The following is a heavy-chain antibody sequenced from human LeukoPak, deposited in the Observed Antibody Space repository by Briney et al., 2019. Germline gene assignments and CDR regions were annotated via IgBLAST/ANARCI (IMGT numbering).Heavy chain of an antibody. CDR3: ARDGVFS. Sequence: GGSLRLSCAASGFTFSSYAMHWVRQAPGKGLEWVAVISYDGSNKYYADSVKGRFTISRDNSKNTLYLQMNSLRAEDTAVYYCARDGVFSWGQGTLVTVSS. V-gene: IGHV3-30-3*01. J-gene: IGHJ5*02. CDR2: ISYDGSNK. CDR1: GFTFSSYA. D-gene: IGHD2-21*01.